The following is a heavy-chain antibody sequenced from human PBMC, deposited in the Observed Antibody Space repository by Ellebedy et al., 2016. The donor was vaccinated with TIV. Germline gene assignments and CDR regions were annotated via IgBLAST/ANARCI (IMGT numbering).Heavy chain of an antibody. CDR3: ARVDLGLAFHY. CDR2: IYSAGNT. CDR1: GFAINSNY. V-gene: IGHV3-53*01. D-gene: IGHD1-26*01. J-gene: IGHJ4*02. Sequence: GESLKISCAASGFAINSNYMSWVRQAPGKGLEWVSIIYSAGNTYYADSAKGRFTISRDTSKNTLYLQMNSLRGEDTAVYYCARVDLGLAFHYWGRGALVTVSS.